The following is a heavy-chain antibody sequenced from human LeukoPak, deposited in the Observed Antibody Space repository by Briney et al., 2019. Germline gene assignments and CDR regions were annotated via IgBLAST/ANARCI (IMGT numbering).Heavy chain of an antibody. CDR2: ISSSGSTI. Sequence: GGSLRLSCAASGFTFSDYYMSWIRQDPGKGLEWVSYISSSGSTIYYADSVKGRFTISRDNAKNSVYLQMNSLRAEDTAVYYCAREGFSRGSSMYFTYWGQGTLVPVSS. CDR3: AREGFSRGSSMYFTY. CDR1: GFTFSDYY. V-gene: IGHV3-11*01. J-gene: IGHJ4*02. D-gene: IGHD6-6*01.